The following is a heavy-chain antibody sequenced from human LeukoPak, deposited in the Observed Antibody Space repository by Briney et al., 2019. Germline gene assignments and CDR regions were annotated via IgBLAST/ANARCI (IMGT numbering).Heavy chain of an antibody. CDR3: ARDKVVTRGLTTDYYMDV. J-gene: IGHJ6*03. CDR1: GFTVSSNY. V-gene: IGHV3-53*01. CDR2: IYSGGST. D-gene: IGHD4-23*01. Sequence: GGSLRLSCAASGFTVSSNYMSWVRQAPGKGLEWVSVIYSGGSTYYADSVKGRFTISRDNSKNTLYLQMNSLRAEDTAVYYCARDKVVTRGLTTDYYMDVWGKGTTVTVSS.